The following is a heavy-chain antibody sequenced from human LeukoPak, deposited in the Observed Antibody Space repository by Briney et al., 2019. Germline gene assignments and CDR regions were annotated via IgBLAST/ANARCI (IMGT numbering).Heavy chain of an antibody. D-gene: IGHD3-16*02. CDR2: IYHSGST. J-gene: IGHJ4*02. Sequence: PSETLSLTCAVSGYSISSGYYWGWLRQPPGKGLEGIGSIYHSGSTYYNPSLKSRVTISVDTSKNQFSLKLSSVTAADTAVYYCARGPREDYVWGSYRWYYFDYWGQGTLVTVSS. CDR1: GYSISSGYY. CDR3: ARGPREDYVWGSYRWYYFDY. V-gene: IGHV4-38-2*01.